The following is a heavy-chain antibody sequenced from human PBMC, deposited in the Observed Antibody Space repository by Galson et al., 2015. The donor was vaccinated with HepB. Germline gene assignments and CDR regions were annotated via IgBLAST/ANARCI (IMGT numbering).Heavy chain of an antibody. J-gene: IGHJ4*02. D-gene: IGHD3-22*01. CDR2: ISAYNGNT. CDR3: ARDLHYYYDSSGPPFDY. CDR1: GYTFTSYG. V-gene: IGHV1-18*01. Sequence: SVKVSCKASGYTFTSYGISWVRQAPGQGLEWMGWISAYNGNTNYAQKLQGRVTMTTDTSTSTAYMELRSLRSDDTAVYYCARDLHYYYDSSGPPFDYWGQGTLVTVSS.